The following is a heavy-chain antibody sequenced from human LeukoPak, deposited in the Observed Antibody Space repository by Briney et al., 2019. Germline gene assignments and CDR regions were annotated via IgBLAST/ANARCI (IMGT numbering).Heavy chain of an antibody. CDR2: INSDGSST. CDR3: ARPRGEQWLVRPNWYFDL. D-gene: IGHD6-19*01. Sequence: GGSLRLSCAASGFTFSSYWMHWVRQAPGKGLVWVSRINSDGSSTSYADSVKGRFTISRDNAKNTLYLQMNSLRAEDTAVYYCARPRGEQWLVRPNWYFDLWGRGTLVTVSP. J-gene: IGHJ2*01. V-gene: IGHV3-74*01. CDR1: GFTFSSYW.